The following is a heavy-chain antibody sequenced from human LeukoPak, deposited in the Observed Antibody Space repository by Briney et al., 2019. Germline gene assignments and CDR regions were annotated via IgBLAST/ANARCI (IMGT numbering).Heavy chain of an antibody. CDR1: GYSFASYW. V-gene: IGHV5-51*01. CDR3: ARHQWITSFPRGAFDI. J-gene: IGHJ3*02. CDR2: IYPGDSDS. D-gene: IGHD2-2*01. Sequence: GESLKISCKGSGYSFASYWIGWVRQMPGKGLEWMGIIYPGDSDSRYSRSFQGQVTISADNSISTAYLQWSSLKASDTAMYYCARHQWITSFPRGAFDIWGQGTMVTVSS.